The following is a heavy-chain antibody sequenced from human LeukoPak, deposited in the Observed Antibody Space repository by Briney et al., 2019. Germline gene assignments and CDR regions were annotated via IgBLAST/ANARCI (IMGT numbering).Heavy chain of an antibody. CDR1: GFTFSSYE. Sequence: GGSLRLSCAASGFTFSSYEMNWVRQAPGKGLEWVSGISPSGDITYYADSVKGRFTISRDNSKNTLYLEVISLAAEDTAVYYCAKDDAWLRFGEWSQGTLVTVSS. CDR3: AKDDAWLRFGE. D-gene: IGHD5-12*01. J-gene: IGHJ4*02. V-gene: IGHV3-23*01. CDR2: ISPSGDIT.